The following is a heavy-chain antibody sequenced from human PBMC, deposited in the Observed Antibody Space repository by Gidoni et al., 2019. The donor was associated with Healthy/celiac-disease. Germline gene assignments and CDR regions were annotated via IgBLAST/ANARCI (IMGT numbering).Heavy chain of an antibody. J-gene: IGHJ4*02. Sequence: QLQLQESGPGLVKPSETLSLTCTVSGGSISSSSYYWGWIRQPPGKGLEWIGSIYYSGSTYYNPSLKSGVTICVDTSKNQFSLKLSSVTDADTAVYYCARSPAEYFDYWGQGTLVTVSS. V-gene: IGHV4-39*01. CDR3: ARSPAEYFDY. CDR2: IYYSGST. CDR1: GGSISSSSYY.